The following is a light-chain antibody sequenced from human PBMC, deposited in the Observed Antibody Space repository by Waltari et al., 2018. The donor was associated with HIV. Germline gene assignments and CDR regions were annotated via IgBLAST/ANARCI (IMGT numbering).Light chain of an antibody. Sequence: DIVMTQSPLSLPVTPGEPASISCRSSQCLLHSNGYNYLDWYLQKPAQSPQLLIYLGSNRASGVPARFSGSGSGTDFTLKISRVEAEDVEVYYCMQALQTPPAFGQGTKVEIK. CDR1: QCLLHSNGYNY. CDR3: MQALQTPPA. J-gene: IGKJ1*01. V-gene: IGKV2-28*01. CDR2: LGS.